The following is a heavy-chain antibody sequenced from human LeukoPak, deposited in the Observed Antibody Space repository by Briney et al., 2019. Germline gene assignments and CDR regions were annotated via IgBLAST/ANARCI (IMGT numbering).Heavy chain of an antibody. V-gene: IGHV1-69*04. D-gene: IGHD6-13*01. CDR2: IIPILGIA. Sequence: GASVKVSCKASGYTFSSYAISWVRQAPGQGLEWMGRIIPILGIANYAQEFQGRVTITADKSTSTAYMELSSLRSEDTAVYYCARGSIYSSSWYPPNYYYYGMDVWGQGTTVTVSS. CDR3: ARGSIYSSSWYPPNYYYYGMDV. CDR1: GYTFSSYA. J-gene: IGHJ6*02.